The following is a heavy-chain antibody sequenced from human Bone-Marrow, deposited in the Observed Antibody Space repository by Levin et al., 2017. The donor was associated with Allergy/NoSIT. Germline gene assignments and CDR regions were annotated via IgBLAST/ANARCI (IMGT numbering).Heavy chain of an antibody. V-gene: IGHV6-1*01. J-gene: IGHJ4*02. CDR1: GDSVSSSSSA. CDR3: ARNLHTGFDY. Sequence: SQTLSLTCAISGDSVSSSSSAWNWIRQTPSRGLEWLGRTYYRSKWYNGYGVSVRSRITINPDTSKNQFSLQLNSVTPDDTAVYYCARNLHTGFDYWGQGTLVTVSS. CDR2: TYYRSKWYN.